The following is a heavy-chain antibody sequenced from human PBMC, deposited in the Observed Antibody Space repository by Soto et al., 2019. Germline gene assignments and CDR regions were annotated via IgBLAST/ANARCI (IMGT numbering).Heavy chain of an antibody. V-gene: IGHV3-23*01. J-gene: IGHJ6*02. D-gene: IGHD2-2*02. CDR3: AKWVHVVVPAAIRGSWYYYGMDV. Sequence: GGSLRLSCAASGFTFISYAMSWVRQAPGKGLEWVSAISGSGGSTYYADSVKGRFTISRDNSKNTLYLQMNSLRAEDTAVYYCAKWVHVVVPAAIRGSWYYYGMDVWGQGTTVTVSS. CDR2: ISGSGGST. CDR1: GFTFISYA.